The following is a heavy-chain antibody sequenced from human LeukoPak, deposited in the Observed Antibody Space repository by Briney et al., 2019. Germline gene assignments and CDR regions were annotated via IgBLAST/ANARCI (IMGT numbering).Heavy chain of an antibody. D-gene: IGHD3-10*01. Sequence: SEPLSLTCAVYGGSFSGYYWSWIRQPPGKGLEWIGEINHSGSTNYNPSLKNLVTISVDTSKTQFPLKLSSVSAADTAVYYCARVGLRIFGYYYGSGSYRVFDYWGQGTLVTVPS. CDR2: INHSGST. V-gene: IGHV4-34*01. CDR1: GGSFSGYY. CDR3: ARVGLRIFGYYYGSGSYRVFDY. J-gene: IGHJ4*02.